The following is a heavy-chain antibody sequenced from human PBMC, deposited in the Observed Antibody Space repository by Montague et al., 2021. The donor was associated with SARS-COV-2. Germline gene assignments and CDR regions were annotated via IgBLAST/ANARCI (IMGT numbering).Heavy chain of an antibody. D-gene: IGHD3-10*01. V-gene: IGHV3-33*01. J-gene: IGHJ3*02. CDR1: GFTFSYFG. CDR3: ARDLPPDDGSGSYDAFDI. Sequence: SLRLSCAASGFTFSYFGMHRFRRAPAQALDWVADIWYPISHKYYAASFNCRFTISRDNSKNTLYLQMNSLRAEDTAVYYCARDLPPDDGSGSYDAFDIWGQGTMVT. CDR2: IWYPISHK.